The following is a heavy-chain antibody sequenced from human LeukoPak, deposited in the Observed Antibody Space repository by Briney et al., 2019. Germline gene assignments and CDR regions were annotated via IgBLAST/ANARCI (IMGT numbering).Heavy chain of an antibody. Sequence: GGSLRLSCAASGFTFSSYAMSWVRQAPGKGLEWVSAISGSGGSIYYADAVKGRFTILRDNSKNTLYLQMNSLRAEDTAVYYCAKDPLSSGWSYYFDYWGQGTLVTVSS. V-gene: IGHV3-23*01. D-gene: IGHD6-19*01. CDR2: ISGSGGSI. J-gene: IGHJ4*02. CDR3: AKDPLSSGWSYYFDY. CDR1: GFTFSSYA.